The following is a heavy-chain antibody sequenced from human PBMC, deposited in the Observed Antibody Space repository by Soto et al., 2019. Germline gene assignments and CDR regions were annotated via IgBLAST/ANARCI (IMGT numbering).Heavy chain of an antibody. CDR2: IYGSGSKT. Sequence: PGGSLRLSCSASGFTFSGFAMNWVRQPPGQGLEWVSGIYGSGSKTFYADSVRGRFTISRDNSKNMLYLQMNSLRVEDTAVYYCAKDMTPDYKTDIGCWGRGSLVTVSS. J-gene: IGHJ4*01. V-gene: IGHV3-23*01. D-gene: IGHD3-16*01. CDR3: AKDMTPDYKTDIGC. CDR1: GFTFSGFA.